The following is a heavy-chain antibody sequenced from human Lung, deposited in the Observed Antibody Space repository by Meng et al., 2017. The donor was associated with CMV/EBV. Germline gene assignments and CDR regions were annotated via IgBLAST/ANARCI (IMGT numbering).Heavy chain of an antibody. CDR1: GLLPYNDGWS. CDR3: AHRIFWSGYYDY. Sequence: TVSGLLPYNDGWSKCCSHEPPRKALGRFAINYWNDDKRYEHTLRNRLTVTKDTSKNQVVLTMTNMDPVDTATYYCAHRIFWSGYYDYWGQGILVTVSS. J-gene: IGHJ4*02. D-gene: IGHD3-3*01. CDR2: NYWNDDK. V-gene: IGHV2-5*01.